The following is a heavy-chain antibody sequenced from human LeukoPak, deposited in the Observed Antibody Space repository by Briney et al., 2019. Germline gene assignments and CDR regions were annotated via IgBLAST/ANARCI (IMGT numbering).Heavy chain of an antibody. V-gene: IGHV1-69*05. CDR3: ARRVRSVAGKEDWFDP. CDR1: GGTFSSYA. J-gene: IGHJ5*02. D-gene: IGHD6-19*01. CDR2: IIPIFGTA. Sequence: GSSVKVSCKASGGTFSSYAISWVRQAPGQGLEWMGGIIPIFGTANYAQKFQGRVTITTDESTSTAYMELSSLRSEDTAVYYCARRVRSVAGKEDWFDPWGQGTLVTASS.